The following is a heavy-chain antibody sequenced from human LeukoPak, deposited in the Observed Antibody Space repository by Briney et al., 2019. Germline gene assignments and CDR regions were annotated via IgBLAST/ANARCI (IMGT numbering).Heavy chain of an antibody. CDR1: GFTFSSQW. CDR2: ISGSGDST. V-gene: IGHV3-23*01. J-gene: IGHJ4*02. Sequence: GGSLRLSCIDSGFTFSSQWMSWVRQAPGKGLEWVSAISGSGDSTYYGDSVKGRFTISRDNSKNTLYLQMNSLRAEDTAVYYCAKTRPLDSSSWSHGDYWGQGTLVTVSS. CDR3: AKTRPLDSSSWSHGDY. D-gene: IGHD6-13*01.